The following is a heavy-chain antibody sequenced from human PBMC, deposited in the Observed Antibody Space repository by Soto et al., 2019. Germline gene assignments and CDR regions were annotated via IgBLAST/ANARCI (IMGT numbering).Heavy chain of an antibody. Sequence: SVKVSCKASGYTFTGYYMHWVRQAPGQGLEWMGWINPNSGGTNYAQKFQGRVTMTRDTSISTAYMELSRLRSDDTAVYYCARDAKQLAHYYYYGMDVWGQGTTVTVSS. CDR3: ARDAKQLAHYYYYGMDV. J-gene: IGHJ6*02. CDR1: GYTFTGYY. V-gene: IGHV1-2*02. D-gene: IGHD6-6*01. CDR2: INPNSGGT.